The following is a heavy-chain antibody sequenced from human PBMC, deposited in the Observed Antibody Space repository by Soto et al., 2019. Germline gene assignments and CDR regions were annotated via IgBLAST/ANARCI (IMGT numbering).Heavy chain of an antibody. CDR2: TYYRSKWSN. J-gene: IGHJ6*02. D-gene: IGHD5-18*01. V-gene: IGHV6-1*01. Sequence: QTLSLTCASSGDSVSSNSAARNWIRQSQSRGLDWLGRTYYRSKWSNDYAVSVKSRITINPDTSKNQFSLQLNSVTPEDTAVYYCASGTALLGVWGQGTTVPVSS. CDR3: ASGTALLGV. CDR1: GDSVSSNSAA.